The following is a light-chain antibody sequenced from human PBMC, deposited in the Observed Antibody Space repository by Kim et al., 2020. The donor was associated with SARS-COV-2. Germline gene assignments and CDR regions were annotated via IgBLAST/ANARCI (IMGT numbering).Light chain of an antibody. J-gene: IGKJ1*01. CDR2: EAS. V-gene: IGKV1-5*03. Sequence: DIHMTQSPSTLSASVGDRVTITCRASQSISSWLAWYRQKPGKAPNLLIYEASTLEGGVASRLSGSGSGTEFTLTISSLQPDDFATYYCLQYNSYPWTFGQGTKVDIK. CDR3: LQYNSYPWT. CDR1: QSISSW.